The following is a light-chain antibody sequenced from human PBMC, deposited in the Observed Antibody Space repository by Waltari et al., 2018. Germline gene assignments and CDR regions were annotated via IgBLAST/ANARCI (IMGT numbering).Light chain of an antibody. Sequence: EIVLTQSPGTLSLSPGERASLSCRASRSVSSTYLAWYQQKPGQAPRLLIYGACRRATGIPARFSGSGSGTDFTLTISSLEPEDFAVYYCQHRDHWPPDATFGPGTKVDI. CDR3: QHRDHWPPDAT. V-gene: IGKV3D-20*02. CDR1: RSVSSTY. CDR2: GAC. J-gene: IGKJ3*01.